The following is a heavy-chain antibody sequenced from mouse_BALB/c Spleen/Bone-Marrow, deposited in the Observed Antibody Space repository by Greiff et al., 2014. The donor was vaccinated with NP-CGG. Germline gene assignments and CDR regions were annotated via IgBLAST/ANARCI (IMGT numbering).Heavy chain of an antibody. V-gene: IGHV1-54*01. Sequence: QVQLQQSGAELVRPGTSVKVSCKASGYAFTNYFIEWVKQRPGQGLEWIGVINPGSGGTNYNEKFKGKATLTADKSSSTTYMQLSSLTSDDSAVNFCVRELVRGMDYWGQGTSVTVAS. J-gene: IGHJ4*01. CDR2: INPGSGGT. CDR3: VRELVRGMDY. CDR1: GYAFTNYF. D-gene: IGHD1-1*01.